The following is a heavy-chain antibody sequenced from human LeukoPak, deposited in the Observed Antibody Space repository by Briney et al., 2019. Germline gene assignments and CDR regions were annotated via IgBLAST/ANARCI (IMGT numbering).Heavy chain of an antibody. D-gene: IGHD3-22*01. J-gene: IGHJ4*02. V-gene: IGHV3-23*01. CDR3: AKRGVVIRVILVGFHKEAYYFDS. CDR2: ISDSGGST. Sequence: GGSLRLSCAVSGITLSNYGMSWVRQAPGQGLQWVAGISDSGGSTNYADSVKGRFTISRDNPKNTPYLQMNSLRAEDTAVYFCAKRGVVIRVILVGFHKEAYYFDSWGQGALVTVSS. CDR1: GITLSNYG.